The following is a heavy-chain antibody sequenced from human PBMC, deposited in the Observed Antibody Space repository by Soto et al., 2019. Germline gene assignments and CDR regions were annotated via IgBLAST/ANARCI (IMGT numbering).Heavy chain of an antibody. CDR1: GYTLTELS. V-gene: IGHV1-24*01. D-gene: IGHD2-15*01. CDR3: ATDQYCSGGSCHDAFDI. Sequence: ASVKVSCKVSGYTLTELSMHWVRQAPGKGLEWMGGFDPEDGETIYAQKFQGRVTMTEDTSTDTAYMELSSLRSEDTAVYYCATDQYCSGGSCHDAFDIWGQGTMVTVSS. CDR2: FDPEDGET. J-gene: IGHJ3*02.